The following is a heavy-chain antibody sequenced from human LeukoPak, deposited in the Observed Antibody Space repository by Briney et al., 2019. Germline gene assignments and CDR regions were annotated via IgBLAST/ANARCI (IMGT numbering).Heavy chain of an antibody. CDR2: INHSGST. CDR1: GGSLSGYY. D-gene: IGHD3-22*01. J-gene: IGHJ3*02. CDR3: ARDQMFYYDSSGYCEAFDI. Sequence: SETLSLTCTVYGGSLSGYYWSWIRQPPGKGLEWIGEINHSGSTNYNPSLKSRVTISVDTSKNQFSLKLSSVTAADTAVYYCARDQMFYYDSSGYCEAFDIWGQGTMVTVSS. V-gene: IGHV4-34*01.